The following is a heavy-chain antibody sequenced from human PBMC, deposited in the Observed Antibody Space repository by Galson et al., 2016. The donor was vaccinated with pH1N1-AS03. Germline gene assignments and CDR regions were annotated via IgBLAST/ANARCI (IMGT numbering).Heavy chain of an antibody. CDR2: FYNSGRA. Sequence: LSLTCTVSGASISSGGLHWGWIRQTAGKGLEFIGRFYNSGRATYHPSLESRVTISMDTSKNQFSLNLSSVTAADTAVYYCARGRLTYQLLSNWFDPWGQGILVTVSS. D-gene: IGHD2-2*01. CDR3: ARGRLTYQLLSNWFDP. V-gene: IGHV4-61*02. CDR1: GASISSGGLH. J-gene: IGHJ5*02.